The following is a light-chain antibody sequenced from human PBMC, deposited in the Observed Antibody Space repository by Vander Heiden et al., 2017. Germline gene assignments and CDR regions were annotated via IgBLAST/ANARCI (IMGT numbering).Light chain of an antibody. CDR1: KSVSSN. Sequence: EIVMTQSPATLSVSTGKRATLSCRASKSVSSNLAWYQQKPGHGPRLPIYGASTRATGIPARFSGSGSGTEFTLTISSLQSEDFALYFCQQYNNWPPGTFGQGTKVEIK. CDR2: GAS. V-gene: IGKV3-15*01. CDR3: QQYNNWPPGT. J-gene: IGKJ1*01.